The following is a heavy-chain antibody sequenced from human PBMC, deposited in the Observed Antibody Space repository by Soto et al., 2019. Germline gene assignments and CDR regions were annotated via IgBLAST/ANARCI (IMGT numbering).Heavy chain of an antibody. CDR3: ASTYSGYLDN. CDR1: GDSMSGGAYY. Sequence: SETLSLTCSVSGDSMSGGAYYWSWIRHHPGKGLEWIAYIYHSGDTHYNPSLRSRITISVDTSKNQFSLKLTSVTDADTAVYYCASTYSGYLDNWGQGTLVTVSS. CDR2: IYHSGDT. J-gene: IGHJ4*02. V-gene: IGHV4-31*03. D-gene: IGHD3-22*01.